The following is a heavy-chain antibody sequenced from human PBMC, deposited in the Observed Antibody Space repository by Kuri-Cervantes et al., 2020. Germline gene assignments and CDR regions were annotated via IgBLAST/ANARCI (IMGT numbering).Heavy chain of an antibody. Sequence: GESLKISCAASGFTFSSYAMSWVRQAPGKGLEWVSAISGSAGSTYYADSVKGRFTISRDNSNNTLYLQMNSLRAEDTAVYYCAKAGGGSGSYGDYYYYGMDVWGQGTTVTVSS. CDR3: AKAGGGSGSYGDYYYYGMDV. D-gene: IGHD3-10*01. CDR1: GFTFSSYA. CDR2: ISGSAGST. J-gene: IGHJ6*02. V-gene: IGHV3-23*01.